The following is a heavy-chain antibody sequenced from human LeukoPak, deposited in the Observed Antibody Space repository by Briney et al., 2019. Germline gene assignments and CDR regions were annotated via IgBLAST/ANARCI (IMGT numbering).Heavy chain of an antibody. CDR1: GFTFSSYA. CDR2: ISGSGGST. D-gene: IGHD3-22*01. J-gene: IGHJ4*02. CDR3: ARIPRYYYDSSGPYFDY. V-gene: IGHV3-23*01. Sequence: KSGGSLRLSCAASGFTFSSYAMSWVRQAPGKGLEWVSAISGSGGSTYYADSVKGRFTISRDNSKNTLYLQMNSLRAEDTAVYYCARIPRYYYDSSGPYFDYWGQGTLVTVSS.